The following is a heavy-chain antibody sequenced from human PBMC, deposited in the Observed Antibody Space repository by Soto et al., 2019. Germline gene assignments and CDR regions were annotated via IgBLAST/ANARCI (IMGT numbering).Heavy chain of an antibody. J-gene: IGHJ4*02. Sequence: ASVKVSCKASGYTFTGYYMHWVRQAPGQGLEWMGWINPNSGGTNYAQKFQGRVTMTRDTSISTAYMELSRLRSDDTAVCYCARDCGGDCYSYYFDYWGQGTLVTVSS. D-gene: IGHD2-21*02. CDR1: GYTFTGYY. CDR2: INPNSGGT. V-gene: IGHV1-2*02. CDR3: ARDCGGDCYSYYFDY.